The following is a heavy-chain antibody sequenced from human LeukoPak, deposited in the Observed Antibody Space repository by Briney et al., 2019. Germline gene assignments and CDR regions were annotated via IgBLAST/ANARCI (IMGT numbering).Heavy chain of an antibody. V-gene: IGHV3-23*01. CDR1: GFTFSSYA. CDR3: AKGMGIAVAGTLGIFDY. Sequence: GGSLRLSCAASGFTFSSYAMRWVRQAPGKGGEWVSAISGSGGSTYYADSVKGRFTISRENEKKTLYMKMNSRRAEETAVYYCAKGMGIAVAGTLGIFDYWGQGTLVTVSS. D-gene: IGHD6-19*01. CDR2: ISGSGGST. J-gene: IGHJ4*02.